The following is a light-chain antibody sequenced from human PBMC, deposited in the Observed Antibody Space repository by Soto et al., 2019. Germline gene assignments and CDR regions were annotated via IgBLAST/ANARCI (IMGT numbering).Light chain of an antibody. Sequence: DIQMTQSPSSLSASVGDRVTITCRARQGISNYLAWYQQKPGKVPKLLIYAASTLQSGVPSRFSGSGSGTDFTLTISSLQPEDVATYYCQKYNSAPPMYTFGQGTKLEIK. CDR2: AAS. V-gene: IGKV1-27*01. CDR3: QKYNSAPPMYT. CDR1: QGISNY. J-gene: IGKJ2*01.